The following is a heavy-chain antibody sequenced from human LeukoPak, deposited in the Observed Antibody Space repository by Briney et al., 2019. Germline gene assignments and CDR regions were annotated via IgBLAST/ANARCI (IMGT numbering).Heavy chain of an antibody. CDR1: GGSISSGGYY. CDR2: IYYSGST. J-gene: IGHJ5*02. V-gene: IGHV4-31*03. CDR3: ARHPATLSIVVVVAAIPPRFDP. Sequence: SQTLSLTCTVSGGSISSGGYYWSWIRQHPGKGLEWIGYIYYSGSTYYNPSLKSRVTISVDTSKNQFSLKLSSVTAADTAVYYCARHPATLSIVVVVAAIPPRFDPWGQGTLVTVSS. D-gene: IGHD2-15*01.